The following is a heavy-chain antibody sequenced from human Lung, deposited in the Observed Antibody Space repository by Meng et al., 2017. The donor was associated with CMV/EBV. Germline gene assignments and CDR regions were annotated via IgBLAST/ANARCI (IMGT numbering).Heavy chain of an antibody. V-gene: IGHV3-48*03. D-gene: IGHD5-18*01. Sequence: GGSXRLXXAASGFTFSLFEMNWVRQAPGKGLEWISYINDATNNKYYADSVKGRFTISRDNAQNSLYLQMSSLRADDTAVYFCARTPRGYSYGYSAYYFDYXGQGTLVTVS. J-gene: IGHJ4*02. CDR1: GFTFSLFE. CDR2: INDATNNK. CDR3: ARTPRGYSYGYSAYYFDY.